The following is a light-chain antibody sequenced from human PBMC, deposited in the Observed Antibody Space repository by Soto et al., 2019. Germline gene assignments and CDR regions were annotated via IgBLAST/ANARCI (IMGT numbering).Light chain of an antibody. CDR2: WAS. J-gene: IGKJ3*01. V-gene: IGKV4-1*01. Sequence: DIVLTQSPDSLAVSMSERATINCKYSQSVLYSSNNKNYLAWYQQKPGQPPKLLIYWASTRESGVPDRFSGSGSGTDFTLTISSLQAEDVAVYYCQQYYSTPPVTFGPGTKVDIK. CDR1: QSVLYSSNNKNY. CDR3: QQYYSTPPVT.